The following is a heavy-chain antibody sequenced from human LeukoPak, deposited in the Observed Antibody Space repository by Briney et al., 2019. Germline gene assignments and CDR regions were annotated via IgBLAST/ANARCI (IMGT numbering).Heavy chain of an antibody. CDR1: GFTFSSYA. V-gene: IGHV3-7*03. CDR2: INGAGSEK. J-gene: IGHJ4*02. CDR3: ASPYDSSGYYDR. Sequence: GGSLRLSCAASGFTFSSYAMTWVRQAPGRGLEWVANINGAGSEKYYVDSVKGRFTISRDNAKNSLFLQMNSLRDEDTAIYYCASPYDSSGYYDRWGQGALVTVSS. D-gene: IGHD3-22*01.